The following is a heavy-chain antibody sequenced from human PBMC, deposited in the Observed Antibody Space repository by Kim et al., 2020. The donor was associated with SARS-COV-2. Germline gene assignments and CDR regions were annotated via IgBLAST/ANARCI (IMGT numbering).Heavy chain of an antibody. J-gene: IGHJ5*02. Sequence: SVKVSCKASGGTFSSYAISWVRQAPGQGLEWMGGIIPIFGTANYAQKFQGRVTITADESTSTAYMELSSLRSEDTAVYYCARTDCGGDCPRGWFDPWGQGTLVTVSS. CDR2: IIPIFGTA. D-gene: IGHD2-21*02. CDR1: GGTFSSYA. CDR3: ARTDCGGDCPRGWFDP. V-gene: IGHV1-69*13.